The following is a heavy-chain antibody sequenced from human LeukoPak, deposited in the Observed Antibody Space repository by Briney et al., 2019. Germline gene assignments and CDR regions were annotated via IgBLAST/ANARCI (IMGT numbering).Heavy chain of an antibody. V-gene: IGHV3-7*01. CDR1: GFEFSIYW. J-gene: IGHJ4*02. CDR2: INGAGSGK. D-gene: IGHD5-24*01. Sequence: GGSLRLSCAASGFEFSIYWMSWVRQAPGKGLEWVANINGAGSGKDYVDSVKGRFTISRDNAKDSLSLQMNSLRVEVTAVYYCARERWLQPDYWGQGILVTVSS. CDR3: ARERWLQPDY.